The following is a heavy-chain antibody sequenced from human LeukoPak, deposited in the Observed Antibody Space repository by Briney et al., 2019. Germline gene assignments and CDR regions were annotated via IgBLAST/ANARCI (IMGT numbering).Heavy chain of an antibody. CDR2: ISWISGSI. CDR1: GFTFDDYA. CDR3: AKAMGGYDILTGYSGDYYYYGMDV. D-gene: IGHD3-9*01. V-gene: IGHV3-9*01. J-gene: IGHJ6*02. Sequence: AGGSLRLSCAASGFTFDDYAMHWVRQAPGKGLEWVSGISWISGSIGYADSVKGRFTISRDNAKNSLYLQMNSLRAEDTALYYCAKAMGGYDILTGYSGDYYYYGMDVWGQGTTVTVSS.